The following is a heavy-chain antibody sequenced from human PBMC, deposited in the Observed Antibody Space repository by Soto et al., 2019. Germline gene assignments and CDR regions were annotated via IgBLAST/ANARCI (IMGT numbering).Heavy chain of an antibody. V-gene: IGHV1-69*01. CDR3: SIVTAYGMDV. CDR1: GGTFNKYA. Sequence: QVQLEQSGAEVKKPGSSLKVSCKATGGTFNKYAISLVRQAPGQGLEWMAGIIPVYGTPNYVQRFQDRVTIIADESTTTSYMEVNSLTSEDTAIYYCSIVTAYGMDVWGPGTTVIVSS. CDR2: IIPVYGTP. D-gene: IGHD2-15*01. J-gene: IGHJ6*02.